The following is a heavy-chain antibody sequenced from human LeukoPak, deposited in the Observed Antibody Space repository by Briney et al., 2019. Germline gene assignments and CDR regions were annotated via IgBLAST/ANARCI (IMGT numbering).Heavy chain of an antibody. Sequence: SQTLSLTCTVSGGSISSGSYYWGWIRQPPGKGLEWIGSIYYSGSTYYNPSLKSRVTISVDTSKNQFSLKLSSVTAADTAVYYCARQAARPLSEDYWGQGTLATVSS. CDR2: IYYSGST. V-gene: IGHV4-39*01. J-gene: IGHJ4*02. CDR3: ARQAARPLSEDY. CDR1: GGSISSGSYY. D-gene: IGHD6-6*01.